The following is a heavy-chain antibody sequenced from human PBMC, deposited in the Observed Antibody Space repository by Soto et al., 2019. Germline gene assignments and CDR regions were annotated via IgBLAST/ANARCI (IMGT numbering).Heavy chain of an antibody. CDR2: IYYSGST. Sequence: SETLSLTCTVSGGSISSYYWSWIRQPPGKGLEWIGYIYYSGSTNYNPSLKSRVTISVDTSKNQFSLKLSSVTAADTAVYYCARERGDGYSYNWFDPWGQGTLVTVSS. J-gene: IGHJ5*02. D-gene: IGHD5-18*01. V-gene: IGHV4-59*01. CDR3: ARERGDGYSYNWFDP. CDR1: GGSISSYY.